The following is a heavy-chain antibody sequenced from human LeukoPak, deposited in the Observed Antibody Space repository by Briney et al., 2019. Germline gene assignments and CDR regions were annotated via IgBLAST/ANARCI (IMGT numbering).Heavy chain of an antibody. CDR3: SRDLSGSYNDY. V-gene: IGHV1-46*01. CDR1: GYSFSTYY. D-gene: IGHD1-26*01. CDR2: INQSGATT. J-gene: IGHJ4*02. Sequence: GASVEVSCKASGYSFSTYYMHWVRQAPGQGREWAGVINQSGATTTYAQKFQGRVTMTRDTSTSTVYMELSSLRIEDTAMYYCSRDLSGSYNDYWGQGTMVTVSS.